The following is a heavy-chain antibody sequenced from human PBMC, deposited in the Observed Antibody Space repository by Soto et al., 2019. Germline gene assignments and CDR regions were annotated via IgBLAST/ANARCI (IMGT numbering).Heavy chain of an antibody. CDR3: AREGAGTTLYGVYYMDV. V-gene: IGHV4-59*01. D-gene: IGHD1-1*01. CDR2: IYYSGST. J-gene: IGHJ6*03. Sequence: SETLSLTCTVSGGSISSYYWSWIRQPPGKGLEWIGYIYYSGSTNYNPSLKSRVTISVDTSKNQFSLKLSSVTAADTAVYYCAREGAGTTLYGVYYMDVWGKGTTVTVSS. CDR1: GGSISSYY.